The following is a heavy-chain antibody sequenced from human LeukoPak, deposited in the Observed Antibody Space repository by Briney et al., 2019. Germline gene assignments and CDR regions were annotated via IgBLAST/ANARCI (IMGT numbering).Heavy chain of an antibody. Sequence: ASVTVSCKASGYTFTSYAMNWVRQAPGQGLEWMGWINTNTGNPTYAQGFTGRFVFSLDTSVSTAYLQISSLKAEDTAVYYCARDPGALTYYDFWSGRGTHFDYWGQGTLVTVSS. D-gene: IGHD3-3*01. J-gene: IGHJ4*02. CDR1: GYTFTSYA. V-gene: IGHV7-4-1*02. CDR3: ARDPGALTYYDFWSGRGTHFDY. CDR2: INTNTGNP.